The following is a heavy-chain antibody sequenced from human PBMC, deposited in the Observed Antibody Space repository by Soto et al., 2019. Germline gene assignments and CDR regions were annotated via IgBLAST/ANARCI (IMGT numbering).Heavy chain of an antibody. J-gene: IGHJ3*02. D-gene: IGHD3-3*01. CDR2: ISWNSGSI. V-gene: IGHV3-9*01. CDR1: GFTFDDYA. CDR3: ACLEPAFDI. Sequence: EVQLVESGGGLVQPGRSLRLSCAASGFTFDDYAMHWVRQAPGKGLEWVSGISWNSGSIGYADSVKGRFTISRDNAKNSLYLQMNSLRAEDTALYYCACLEPAFDIWGHGTMVTVSS.